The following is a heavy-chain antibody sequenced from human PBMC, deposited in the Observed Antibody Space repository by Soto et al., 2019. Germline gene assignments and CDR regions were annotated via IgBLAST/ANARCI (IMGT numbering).Heavy chain of an antibody. CDR1: GFSLSTSGVG. CDR3: AHRLYDYVWGTNWFDP. Sequence: QITLKESGPTLVKPTQTLTLTCTFSGFSLSTSGVGVGWIRQPPGKALEWLALIYWDDDKRYSPSLKSRLTITKDTSKHQVVLTMTNMDPVDTATYYCAHRLYDYVWGTNWFDPWGQGTLVTVSS. V-gene: IGHV2-5*02. D-gene: IGHD3-16*01. CDR2: IYWDDDK. J-gene: IGHJ5*02.